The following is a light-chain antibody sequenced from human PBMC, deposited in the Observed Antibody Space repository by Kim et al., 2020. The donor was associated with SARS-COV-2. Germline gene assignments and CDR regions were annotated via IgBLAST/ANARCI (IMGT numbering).Light chain of an antibody. J-gene: IGKJ3*01. CDR3: QKYNSAPSFT. CDR1: QGISNY. V-gene: IGKV1-27*01. Sequence: DIQMTQSPSSLSASVGDRVTITCRASQGISNYLAWYQQKPGKVPKLLIYAASTLQSGVPSRFSGSGSGTDFTLTISSLQPEDVATYYCQKYNSAPSFTFGPGTKLEIK. CDR2: AAS.